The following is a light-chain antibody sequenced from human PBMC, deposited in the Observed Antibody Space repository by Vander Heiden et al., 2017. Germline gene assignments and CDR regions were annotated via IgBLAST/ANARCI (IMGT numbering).Light chain of an antibody. CDR1: QSVSSSY. Sequence: ELVLTQSPGTLSLSPGERATLSCRAIQSVSSSYLAWYQQKPGQAPRLLIYGASSRATGIPDRFSGSGSGTDFTLTISRLEPEDFAVYYCQQYISELGFFTFGHGTKVDIK. J-gene: IGKJ3*01. CDR3: QQYISELGFFT. CDR2: GAS. V-gene: IGKV3-20*01.